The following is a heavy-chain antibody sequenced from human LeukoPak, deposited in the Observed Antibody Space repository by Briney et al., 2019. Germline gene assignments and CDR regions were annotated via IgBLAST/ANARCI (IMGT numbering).Heavy chain of an antibody. CDR3: ASHIEKWELSPDWFDP. Sequence: GGSLRLSCAASGFTLITYSMNWVRQAPGKGLEWVSYISSSSDTIYYADSVKGRFTISRDNAKNSLYLQMNSLRAEDTAVYYCASHIEKWELSPDWFDPWGQGTLVTVSS. V-gene: IGHV3-48*01. CDR2: ISSSSDTI. CDR1: GFTLITYS. D-gene: IGHD1-26*01. J-gene: IGHJ5*02.